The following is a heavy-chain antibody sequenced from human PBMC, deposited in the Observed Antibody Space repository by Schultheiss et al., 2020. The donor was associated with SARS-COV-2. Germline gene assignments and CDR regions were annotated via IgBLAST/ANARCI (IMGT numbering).Heavy chain of an antibody. J-gene: IGHJ3*02. Sequence: GESLKISCRASGYTFNNYHIIWVRQAPGQGLEWMGWISGDNGHTKHGQKPQDRVTLTTDTSTSTAYMEVMTLTSDDTAVYYCARPNGWELHDAFDICGQGTMVTVSS. D-gene: IGHD1-26*01. V-gene: IGHV1-18*01. CDR3: ARPNGWELHDAFDI. CDR1: GYTFNNYH. CDR2: ISGDNGHT.